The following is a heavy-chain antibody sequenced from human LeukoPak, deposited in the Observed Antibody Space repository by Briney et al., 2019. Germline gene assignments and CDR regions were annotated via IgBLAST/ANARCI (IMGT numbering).Heavy chain of an antibody. CDR2: NYNGVPT. D-gene: IGHD6-19*01. Sequence: SETLSLTCTTSGVSISRFYWSWLPQPPGKGLVWIASNYNGVPTYFNPSLKNRDTISVDTSKSQFSLQRASVTAADTAVYYCVQNTGWPGFDYWGQGILVTVSS. V-gene: IGHV4-4*09. CDR3: VQNTGWPGFDY. CDR1: GVSISRFY. J-gene: IGHJ4*02.